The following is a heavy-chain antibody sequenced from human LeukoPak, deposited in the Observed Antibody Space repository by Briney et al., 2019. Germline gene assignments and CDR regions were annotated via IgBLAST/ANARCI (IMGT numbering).Heavy chain of an antibody. V-gene: IGHV3-64*01. Sequence: GGSLRLSCAASGFTFSSYAMHWVRQAPGKGLQFVSAISTSGGSTSYANSVRGRFTISRDNSKNTLHLQMGSLRAEDMAVYYCARDDGGYGSGSNYYFYSMDVWGQGTTVTVSS. CDR2: ISTSGGST. J-gene: IGHJ6*02. CDR1: GFTFSSYA. D-gene: IGHD3-10*01. CDR3: ARDDGGYGSGSNYYFYSMDV.